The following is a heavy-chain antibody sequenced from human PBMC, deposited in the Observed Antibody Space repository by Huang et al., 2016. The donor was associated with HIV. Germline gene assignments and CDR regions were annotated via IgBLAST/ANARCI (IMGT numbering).Heavy chain of an antibody. V-gene: IGHV4-34*02. CDR2: ISDSGST. CDR3: ARMFKYDSGGYWGNDAFDI. CDR1: GGSFSGHY. Sequence: QVQLQQWGAELLKPSETLSLTCAVSGGSFSGHYWTWSRQPPGRGLEWIGEISDSGSTTYNPSLKSRVTISGDTAQSQFSPKLNSVTAADTAIYYCARMFKYDSGGYWGNDAFDIWGQGTMVTVSS. D-gene: IGHD3-22*01. J-gene: IGHJ3*02.